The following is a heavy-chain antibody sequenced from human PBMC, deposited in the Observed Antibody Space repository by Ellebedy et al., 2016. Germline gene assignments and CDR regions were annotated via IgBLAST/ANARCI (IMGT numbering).Heavy chain of an antibody. Sequence: GESLKISCAASGFTFSDSWMSWVRQAPGKGLEWVANIKEDGDEKYYVDSVKGRFTISRDNAKNSLYLQMNSLRAADTAVYYCARGSYGDPYWGQGTLVTVSS. CDR3: ARGSYGDPY. J-gene: IGHJ4*02. CDR2: IKEDGDEK. V-gene: IGHV3-7*03. D-gene: IGHD4-17*01. CDR1: GFTFSDSW.